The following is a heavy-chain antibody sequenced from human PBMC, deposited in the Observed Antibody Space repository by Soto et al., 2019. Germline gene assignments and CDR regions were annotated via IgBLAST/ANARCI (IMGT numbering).Heavy chain of an antibody. Sequence: GGSLRLSCAASGFTVSSNYMSWVRQAPGKGLEWVSVIYSGGSTYYADSVKGRFTIYRDNSKNTLYLQMNRLRAEDTAVYYCARDLRPPYCSSTSCYTGGFDPWGKGTLVTVSS. CDR1: GFTVSSNY. CDR3: ARDLRPPYCSSTSCYTGGFDP. J-gene: IGHJ5*02. CDR2: IYSGGST. D-gene: IGHD2-2*02. V-gene: IGHV3-53*01.